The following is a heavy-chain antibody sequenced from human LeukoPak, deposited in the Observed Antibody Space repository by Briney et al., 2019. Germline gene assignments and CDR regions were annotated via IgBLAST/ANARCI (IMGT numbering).Heavy chain of an antibody. Sequence: PSQTLSLTCTVSGDSISSGGYYWRWIRQHPGKGLEWTGYIYYSGSTYYNPSLKSRVTISVDTSKNQFSLKLSSVTAADTAVYYCARAGGGLGYCSSTSCVDYWGQGTLVTVSS. CDR1: GDSISSGGYY. CDR3: ARAGGGLGYCSSTSCVDY. D-gene: IGHD2-2*01. J-gene: IGHJ4*02. V-gene: IGHV4-31*03. CDR2: IYYSGST.